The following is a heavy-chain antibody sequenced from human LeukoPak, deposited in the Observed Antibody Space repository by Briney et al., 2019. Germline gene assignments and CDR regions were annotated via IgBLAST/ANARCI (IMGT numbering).Heavy chain of an antibody. Sequence: SETLSLTCTVSGGSISSYYWSWIRQPPGKGLEWIGYIYYSGSTNYNPSLKLRVTVSLDPPKNQFSLKLSSVTAADTAVYYCARHQYYYGLYDYWGPGTLVTVSS. CDR3: ARHQYYYGLYDY. CDR1: GGSISSYY. J-gene: IGHJ4*02. V-gene: IGHV4-59*08. D-gene: IGHD3-10*01. CDR2: IYYSGST.